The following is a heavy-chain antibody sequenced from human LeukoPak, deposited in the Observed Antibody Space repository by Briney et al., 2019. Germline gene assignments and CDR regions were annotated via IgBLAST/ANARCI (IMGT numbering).Heavy chain of an antibody. J-gene: IGHJ4*02. Sequence: KPSETLSLTCAVYGGSFSGYYWSWIRQPPGKGLEWIGEINHSGSTNYNPSLKSRITISVDTSKNQFPLKLSSVTAADTAVYYCARGHNSARRDFDYWGQGTLVTVSS. V-gene: IGHV4-34*01. CDR2: INHSGST. CDR3: ARGHNSARRDFDY. D-gene: IGHD4-23*01. CDR1: GGSFSGYY.